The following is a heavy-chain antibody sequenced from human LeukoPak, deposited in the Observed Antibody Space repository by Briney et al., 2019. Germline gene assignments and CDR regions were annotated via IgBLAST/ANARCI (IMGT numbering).Heavy chain of an antibody. J-gene: IGHJ3*02. Sequence: GGSLRLSCAASGFTFDDYAMHWVRQAPGKGLEWVSGISWNSGSIGYADSVKGRFTISRDNAKNSLYLQMNSLRAEDTALYYCTKVATTYEFVEAFDIWGQGTMVTVSS. D-gene: IGHD5-12*01. CDR1: GFTFDDYA. CDR2: ISWNSGSI. V-gene: IGHV3-9*01. CDR3: TKVATTYEFVEAFDI.